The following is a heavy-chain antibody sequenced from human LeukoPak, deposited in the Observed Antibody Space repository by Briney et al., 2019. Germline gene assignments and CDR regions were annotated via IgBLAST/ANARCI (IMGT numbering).Heavy chain of an antibody. D-gene: IGHD2-15*01. V-gene: IGHV3-21*01. CDR3: ARHLYCSGGSCQSI. CDR2: ISSSSSYI. Sequence: GGSLRLSCAASGFTFSSYAMTWVRQAPGKGLEWVSSISSSSSYIYYADSVKGRFTISRDNAKNSLYLQMDSLRAEDTAVYYCARHLYCSGGSCQSIWGQGTMVTVSS. CDR1: GFTFSSYA. J-gene: IGHJ3*02.